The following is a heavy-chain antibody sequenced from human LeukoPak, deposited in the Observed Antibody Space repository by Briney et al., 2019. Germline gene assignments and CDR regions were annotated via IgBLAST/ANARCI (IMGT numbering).Heavy chain of an antibody. J-gene: IGHJ6*03. D-gene: IGHD5-24*01. V-gene: IGHV4-39*01. Sequence: SETLSLTCTVSGDSIRSSTYSWGWISQSPGKGLAWIGNIYDRVSTYNNPSCRSRFTISVNTSKNQFSLKLSSGTAADTAMYFCARHKRFYRASSGSYYYMDVWGKGTTVTVSS. CDR3: ARHKRFYRASSGSYYYMDV. CDR2: IYDRVST. CDR1: GDSIRSSTYS.